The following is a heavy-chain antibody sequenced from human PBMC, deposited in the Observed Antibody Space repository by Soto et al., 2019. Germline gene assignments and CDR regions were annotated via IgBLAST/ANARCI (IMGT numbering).Heavy chain of an antibody. CDR3: ARVYYYCTNGVCYPDY. V-gene: IGHV3-30-3*01. J-gene: IGHJ4*02. CDR2: ISYDGSNK. D-gene: IGHD2-8*01. CDR1: GFTFSSYA. Sequence: GGSLRLSCAASGFTFSSYAMHWVRQAPGKGLEWVAVISYDGSNKYYADSVKGRFTISRDNSKNTLYLQMNSLRAEDTAVYYCARVYYYCTNGVCYPDYWGPGTLVTVSS.